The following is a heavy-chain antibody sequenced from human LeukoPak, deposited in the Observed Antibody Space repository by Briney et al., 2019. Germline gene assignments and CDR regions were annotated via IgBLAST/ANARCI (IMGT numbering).Heavy chain of an antibody. D-gene: IGHD6-25*01. CDR1: GFTFSNAG. CDR2: IKSKTGGGTT. Sequence: GGSLRLSCAASGFTFSNAGMSWVRQAPGKGLEWVGRIKSKTGGGTTDYAAPVKGRFTISRDDSKNTLYLQMNSLKTEDTAVYYCTTDSAILSSYYYGMDVWGKGTTVTVSS. CDR3: TTDSAILSSYYYGMDV. J-gene: IGHJ6*04. V-gene: IGHV3-15*01.